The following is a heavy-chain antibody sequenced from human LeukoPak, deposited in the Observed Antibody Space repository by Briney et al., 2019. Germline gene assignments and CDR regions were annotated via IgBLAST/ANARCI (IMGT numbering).Heavy chain of an antibody. CDR3: ARSIPAAIRFGFDY. CDR2: TYYSGST. CDR1: GGSISSSSYY. D-gene: IGHD2-2*02. V-gene: IGHV4-39*07. Sequence: SETLSLTCTVSGGSISSSSYYWGWIRQPPGKGLEWIGSTYYSGSTYYNPSLKSRVTISVDTSKNQFSLKLSSVTAADTAVYYCARSIPAAIRFGFDYWGQGTLVTVSS. J-gene: IGHJ4*02.